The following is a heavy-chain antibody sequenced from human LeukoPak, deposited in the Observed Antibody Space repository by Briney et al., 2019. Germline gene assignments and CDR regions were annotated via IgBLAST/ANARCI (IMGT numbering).Heavy chain of an antibody. Sequence: TLSLTCTVSGGSISSGGYYWSWIRQHPGKGLEWVGYIYYSGSTYYNPSLKSRVTISVDTSKNQFPLKLSSVTAADTAVYYCARLYDSSGYSSGDQYFQHWGQGTLVSVSS. CDR1: GGSISSGGYY. CDR2: IYYSGST. V-gene: IGHV4-31*03. CDR3: ARLYDSSGYSSGDQYFQH. D-gene: IGHD3-22*01. J-gene: IGHJ1*01.